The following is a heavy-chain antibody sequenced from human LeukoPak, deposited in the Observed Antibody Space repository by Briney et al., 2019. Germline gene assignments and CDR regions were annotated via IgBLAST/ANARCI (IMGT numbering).Heavy chain of an antibody. CDR2: TYYRSKWYN. V-gene: IGHV6-1*01. CDR1: GDSVSSNSAA. D-gene: IGHD5-12*01. J-gene: IGHJ6*03. Sequence: SQTLSLTCAISGDSVSSNSAAWNWIRRSPSRGLEWLGRTYYRSKWYNDYAVSVKSRITINPDTSKNQFSLQLNSVTPEDTAVYYCARDVVATIEIYYYYYMDVWGKGTTVTVSS. CDR3: ARDVVATIEIYYYYYMDV.